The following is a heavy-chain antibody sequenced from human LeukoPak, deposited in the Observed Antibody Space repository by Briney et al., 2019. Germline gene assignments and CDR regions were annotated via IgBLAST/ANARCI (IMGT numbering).Heavy chain of an antibody. J-gene: IGHJ4*02. CDR3: ARESGSVTSEVDFDY. Sequence: GGSLRLSCAASGFTFSSYWMCWVRQAPGKGLEWVATIRQDGSQKYYVDSVKGRFTISRENAKKSLYMQRNSLRAEDTAVYYCARESGSVTSEVDFDYWGQGTLVTVSS. D-gene: IGHD4-17*01. CDR2: IRQDGSQK. V-gene: IGHV3-7*01. CDR1: GFTFSSYW.